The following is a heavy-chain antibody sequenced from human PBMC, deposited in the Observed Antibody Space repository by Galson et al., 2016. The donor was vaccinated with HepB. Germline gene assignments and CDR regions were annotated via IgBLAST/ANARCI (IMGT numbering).Heavy chain of an antibody. Sequence: CAISGDSVSSSTAAWIWIRQSPSRGLERLGRTYYRSKWYNDYAVSVKSRITINPDTSKNQFSLQLSSVTPEDTAVYYCAREVRYSPSGGMDVWGQGTTVTVSS. CDR2: TYYRSKWYN. V-gene: IGHV6-1*01. CDR1: GDSVSSSTAA. CDR3: AREVRYSPSGGMDV. J-gene: IGHJ6*02. D-gene: IGHD3-9*01.